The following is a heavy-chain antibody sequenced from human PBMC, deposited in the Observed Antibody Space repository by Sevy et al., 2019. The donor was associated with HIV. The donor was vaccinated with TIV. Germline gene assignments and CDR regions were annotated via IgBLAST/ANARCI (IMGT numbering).Heavy chain of an antibody. V-gene: IGHV3-73*01. Sequence: GGYLRLSCAASGFTFSDSAMFWVRQASGRGLEWVGRIRTKPNNYATALVASLKDRFSISRDDSKNTTYLQMNRLKAEDTAVYYRTCGYGRFDFWGQGALVTVSS. J-gene: IGHJ4*02. CDR2: IRTKPNNYAT. D-gene: IGHD4-17*01. CDR1: GFTFSDSA. CDR3: TCGYGRFDF.